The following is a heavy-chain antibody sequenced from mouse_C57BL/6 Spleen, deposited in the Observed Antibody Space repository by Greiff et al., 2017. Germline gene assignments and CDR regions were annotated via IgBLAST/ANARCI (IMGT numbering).Heavy chain of an antibody. CDR3: ARSSTGFAY. V-gene: IGHV5-9*01. Sequence: EVQLVESGGGLVKPGGSLKLSCAASGFTFSSYTMSWVRQTPEKRLEWVAPISGGGGNTYYPDSVKGRFTISRDNAKNTLYRQMSSLRSEDTALYFCARSSTGFAYWGQGTLVTVSA. CDR1: GFTFSSYT. CDR2: ISGGGGNT. J-gene: IGHJ3*01.